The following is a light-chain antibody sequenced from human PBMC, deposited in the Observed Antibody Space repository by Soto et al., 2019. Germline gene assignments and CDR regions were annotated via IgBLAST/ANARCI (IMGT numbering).Light chain of an antibody. CDR1: QSVLYSSNNKNY. Sequence: DIVMTQSPDALAVSLGERATINCKSSQSVLYSSNNKNYLSWYQQKPGQPPKLIIYWASTRASGVPDRFSGSGSGTDFTLTISSLQAEDVAVYYCQQYYSTPPTFGQGTKLEIK. CDR3: QQYYSTPPT. V-gene: IGKV4-1*01. J-gene: IGKJ2*01. CDR2: WAS.